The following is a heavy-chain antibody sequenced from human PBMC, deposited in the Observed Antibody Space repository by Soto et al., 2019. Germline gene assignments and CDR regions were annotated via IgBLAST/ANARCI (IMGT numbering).Heavy chain of an antibody. V-gene: IGHV4-59*08. J-gene: IGHJ5*02. Sequence: QVQLQESGPGLVKPSETLSLTCTVSGGSISSYYWSWIRQPPGKGLEWIGYIYYSGSTNYNPSLKCRITLSVSTAKNQFPPKLSLVAAAGTAVFYWAGLTGGDWSPWGPGTLGNVSS. D-gene: IGHD7-27*01. CDR1: GGSISSYY. CDR2: IYYSGST. CDR3: AGLTGGDWSP.